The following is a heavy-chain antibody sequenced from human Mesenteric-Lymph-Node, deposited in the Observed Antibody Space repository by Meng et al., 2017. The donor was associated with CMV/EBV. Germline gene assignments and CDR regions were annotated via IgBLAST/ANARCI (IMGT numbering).Heavy chain of an antibody. CDR2: IKQDGSEK. CDR3: TRSMDV. CDR1: GLTFSNAW. Sequence: GESLKISCAASGLTFSNAWMRWVRQAPGKGLEWVANIKQDGSEKYYVDSVKGRFTISRDNAKNSLYLQMNNLRGDDTAVYYCTRSMDVWGQGTTVTVSS. J-gene: IGHJ6*02. V-gene: IGHV3-7*01.